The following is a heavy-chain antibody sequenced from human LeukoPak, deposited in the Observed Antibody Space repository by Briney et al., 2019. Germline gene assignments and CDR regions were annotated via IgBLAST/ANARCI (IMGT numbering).Heavy chain of an antibody. V-gene: IGHV3-23*01. Sequence: GGSLRLSCAVSGFTFSDHYMDWVRQAPGKGLEWVSGISGSGGSTYYADSVKDRFTISRDNSKNTLYLQMNSLRADDTAVYYCTRVRDWGQGTLVTVSS. J-gene: IGHJ4*02. CDR3: TRVRD. CDR2: ISGSGGST. CDR1: GFTFSDHY.